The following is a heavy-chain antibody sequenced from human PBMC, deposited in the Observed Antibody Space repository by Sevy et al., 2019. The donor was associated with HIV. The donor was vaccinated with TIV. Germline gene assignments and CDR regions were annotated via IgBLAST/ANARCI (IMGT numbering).Heavy chain of an antibody. CDR1: GGSISSGDHY. CDR2: IYYSGST. Sequence: SETLSLTCTVSGGSISSGDHYWSWIRQPPGKGLEWIGYIYYSGSTYYNPSLKSRVTISVDTSKNQFSLKLSSVTAADTAVYYCARVLVVAPNTGGFDYWGQGTLVTVSS. V-gene: IGHV4-30-4*01. CDR3: ARVLVVAPNTGGFDY. J-gene: IGHJ4*02. D-gene: IGHD2-15*01.